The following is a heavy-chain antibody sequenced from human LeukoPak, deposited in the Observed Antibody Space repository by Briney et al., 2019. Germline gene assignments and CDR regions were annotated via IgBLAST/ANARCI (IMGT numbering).Heavy chain of an antibody. J-gene: IGHJ4*02. CDR2: MRYDGSDK. CDR1: GFTFSSHG. D-gene: IGHD6-19*01. Sequence: GGSLRLSCVASGFTFSSHGMPWVRQAPGKGLEWVAFMRYDGSDKYYADSVKRRFTSSRDNSKNTLYLQMNSLRADDPAVYYCAKGVAGTGFDYWRQGTLVTVSS. CDR3: AKGVAGTGFDY. V-gene: IGHV3-30*02.